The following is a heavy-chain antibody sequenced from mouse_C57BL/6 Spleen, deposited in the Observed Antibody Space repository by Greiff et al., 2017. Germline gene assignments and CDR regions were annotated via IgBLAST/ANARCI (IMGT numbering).Heavy chain of an antibody. V-gene: IGHV6-3*01. CDR3: TRRNYDGYLWFAY. CDR1: GFTFSNYW. J-gene: IGHJ3*01. CDR2: IRLKSDNYAT. D-gene: IGHD2-3*01. Sequence: EVKVEESGGGLVQPGGSMKLSCVASGFTFSNYWMNWVRQSPEKGLEWVAQIRLKSDNYATHYAESVKGRFTISRDDSKSSVYLQMNNLRAEDTGIYYCTRRNYDGYLWFAYWGQGTLVTVSA.